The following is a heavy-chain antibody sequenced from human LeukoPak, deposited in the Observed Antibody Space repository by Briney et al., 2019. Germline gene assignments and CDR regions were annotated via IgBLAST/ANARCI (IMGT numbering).Heavy chain of an antibody. J-gene: IGHJ4*02. V-gene: IGHV3-20*04. D-gene: IGHD3-3*01. CDR2: INWNGGST. CDR1: GFTFDDYG. CDR3: ARTHKIYDFWSGYYVY. Sequence: PGGSLRLSCAASGFTFDDYGMSWVRQAPGKGLEWVSGINWNGGSTGYADSVKGRFTISRDNAKNSLYLQMNSLRAEDTALYYCARTHKIYDFWSGYYVYWGQGNLVTVSS.